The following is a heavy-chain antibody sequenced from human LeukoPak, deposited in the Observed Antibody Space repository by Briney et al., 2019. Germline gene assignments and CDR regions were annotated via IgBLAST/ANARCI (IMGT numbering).Heavy chain of an antibody. J-gene: IGHJ3*02. Sequence: SETLSLTCTVSGGSISSYYWSWIRQPAGKGLEWIGRIYTGGSTNYNPSLKSRVTMSVDTSKNQFSLKLSSVTAADTAVYYCARDGDTWGNGAFDIWGQGTMVTVSS. V-gene: IGHV4-4*07. CDR2: IYTGGST. CDR1: GGSISSYY. D-gene: IGHD7-27*01. CDR3: ARDGDTWGNGAFDI.